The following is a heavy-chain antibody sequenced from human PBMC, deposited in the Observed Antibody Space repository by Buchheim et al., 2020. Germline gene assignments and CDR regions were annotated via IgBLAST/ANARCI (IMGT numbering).Heavy chain of an antibody. V-gene: IGHV4-31*03. CDR3: ASTISSVIDYYDSSGYSDAFDI. D-gene: IGHD3-22*01. Sequence: QVQLQESGPGLVKPSQTPSLTCTVSGGSISSGGYYWSWIRQHPGKGLEWIGYIYYSGSTYYNPSLKSRVTISVDTSKNQFSLKLSSVTAADTAVYYCASTISSVIDYYDSSGYSDAFDIWGQGT. CDR1: GGSISSGGYY. J-gene: IGHJ3*02. CDR2: IYYSGST.